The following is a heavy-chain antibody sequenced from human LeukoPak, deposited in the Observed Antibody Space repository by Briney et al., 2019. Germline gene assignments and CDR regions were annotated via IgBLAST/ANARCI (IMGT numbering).Heavy chain of an antibody. CDR2: ISYDGSNK. CDR3: ARANSSGWWGEGIDY. D-gene: IGHD6-19*01. J-gene: IGHJ4*02. V-gene: IGHV3-30*04. Sequence: GGSLRLSCAASGFTFNSYAMHWVRQAQGKGLEWVAVISYDGSNKYYADSVKGRFTISRDNSKNTLYLQMNSLRAEDTAVYYCARANSSGWWGEGIDYWGQGTLVTVSS. CDR1: GFTFNSYA.